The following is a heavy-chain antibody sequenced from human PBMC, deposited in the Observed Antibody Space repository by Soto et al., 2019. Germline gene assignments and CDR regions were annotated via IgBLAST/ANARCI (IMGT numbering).Heavy chain of an antibody. V-gene: IGHV3-23*01. CDR3: ANLVTTGS. J-gene: IGHJ5*02. Sequence: GGSLRLSCAASGFPFDDYGMTWVRQAPGKGLEWVSTISESGGSTYYADSVKGRFTISRDNSKNTLYLQMNSLTAEDTALYYCANLVTTGSWGQGTLVTVSS. CDR2: ISESGGST. D-gene: IGHD4-17*01. CDR1: GFPFDDYG.